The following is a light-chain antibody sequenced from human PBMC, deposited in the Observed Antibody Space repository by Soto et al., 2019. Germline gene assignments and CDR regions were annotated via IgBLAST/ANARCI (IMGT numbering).Light chain of an antibody. Sequence: QSVLTQPRSVSGSPGQSVTLSCTGTSRDVGNYNYVSWYQHHPGKAPKLMIYDVTKRPSGVPDRFSGSQSGNTASLTISGLQAEDEADYSCFSYAGSYTLAFGGGTQLTVL. V-gene: IGLV2-11*01. J-gene: IGLJ2*01. CDR1: SRDVGNYNY. CDR3: FSYAGSYTLA. CDR2: DVT.